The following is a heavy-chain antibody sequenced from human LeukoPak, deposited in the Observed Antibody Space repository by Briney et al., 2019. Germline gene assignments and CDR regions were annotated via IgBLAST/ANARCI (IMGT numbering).Heavy chain of an antibody. Sequence: SETLSLTCSVSGASISSYYWSWIRQPAGKGLEWIGRIYTSGRTNYNPSLKSRVTMSVDTSKNQFSLKLTSVNAADTALYYCTRDNGGDWYAFDIWGQGTVVTVSS. V-gene: IGHV4-4*07. J-gene: IGHJ3*02. CDR2: IYTSGRT. CDR3: TRDNGGDWYAFDI. D-gene: IGHD2-21*02. CDR1: GASISSYY.